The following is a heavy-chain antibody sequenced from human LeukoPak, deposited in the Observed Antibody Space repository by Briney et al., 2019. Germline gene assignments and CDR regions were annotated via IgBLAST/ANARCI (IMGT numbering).Heavy chain of an antibody. CDR3: AKRDYYDSSGYFPLFDY. Sequence: PGGSLRLSCAASGFNFNTFNMNWVRQAPGKGLEWISYISTSSGTISYADSVKGRFTISRDNSKNTLYLQMSSLRAEDTAVYYCAKRDYYDSSGYFPLFDYWGQGTLVTVSS. J-gene: IGHJ4*02. V-gene: IGHV3-48*01. D-gene: IGHD3-22*01. CDR1: GFNFNTFN. CDR2: ISTSSGTI.